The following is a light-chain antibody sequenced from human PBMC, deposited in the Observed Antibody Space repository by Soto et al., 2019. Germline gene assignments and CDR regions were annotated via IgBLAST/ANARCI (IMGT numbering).Light chain of an antibody. CDR2: YIS. J-gene: IGKJ5*01. CDR1: QSAGNF. Sequence: EIVMMQSPATLSVSPGETASLSCRASQSAGNFLAWYQQKPGQAPRLLIYYISTRATGIPARFSGSGSGTEFTLTINRLKSEDSAVYYCQQHNQWPITFCQGTRLEIK. CDR3: QQHNQWPIT. V-gene: IGKV3D-15*01.